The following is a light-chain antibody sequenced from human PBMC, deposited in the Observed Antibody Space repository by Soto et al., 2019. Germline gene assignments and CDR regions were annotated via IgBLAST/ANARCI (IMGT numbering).Light chain of an antibody. CDR3: SSHAGINNSGV. J-gene: IGLJ1*01. CDR2: EVN. V-gene: IGLV2-8*01. Sequence: QSALTQPPAASGSPGQSVTISCTGTSSDVGGYKYVSWYQQHPGKAPKLMIFEVNKRPSGVPDRFSGSKSGNTASLTVSGLQAEDEADYYCSSHAGINNSGVFGTGTKLTVL. CDR1: SSDVGGYKY.